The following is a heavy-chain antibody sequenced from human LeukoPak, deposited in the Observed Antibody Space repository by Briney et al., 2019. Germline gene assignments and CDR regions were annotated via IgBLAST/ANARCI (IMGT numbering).Heavy chain of an antibody. CDR1: GYSISSGYY. CDR3: AGGLYPYYFDY. J-gene: IGHJ4*02. V-gene: IGHV4-61*01. D-gene: IGHD2-2*02. CDR2: IFDNRNT. Sequence: SETLSLTCTVSGYSISSGYYWGWIRQPPGKGLEWIGYIFDNRNTKYNPSLKSRVTISVDTSKNQFSLKLSSVTAADTAVYYCAGGLYPYYFDYWGQGTLVTVSS.